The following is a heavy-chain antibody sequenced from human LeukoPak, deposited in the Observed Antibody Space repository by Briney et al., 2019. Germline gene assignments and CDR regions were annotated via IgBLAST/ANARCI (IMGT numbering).Heavy chain of an antibody. J-gene: IGHJ3*02. CDR3: ARGAVAGHDAFDI. CDR2: IYSGGST. Sequence: PGGSLRLSCAASGFTVSSNYMSWVRQAPGKGLEWVSVIYSGGSTYYADSVKGRFTISRDNSKSTLYLQMNSLRAEDTAVYYCARGAVAGHDAFDIWGQGTMVTVSS. D-gene: IGHD6-19*01. CDR1: GFTVSSNY. V-gene: IGHV3-53*01.